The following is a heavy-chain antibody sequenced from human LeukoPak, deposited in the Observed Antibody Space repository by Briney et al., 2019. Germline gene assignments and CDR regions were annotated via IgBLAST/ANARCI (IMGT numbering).Heavy chain of an antibody. J-gene: IGHJ4*02. CDR1: GYTFSGYH. D-gene: IGHD3-3*01. CDR2: ISPNSGGT. Sequence: GASVKVSCKASGYTFSGYHIHWVRQALGQGLEWMGWISPNSGGTNYAQKFQGRVTMTRDTSISTAYMELSRLRSDDTAVYYCARGSITIFGVVILPDYWGQGTLVTVSS. V-gene: IGHV1-2*02. CDR3: ARGSITIFGVVILPDY.